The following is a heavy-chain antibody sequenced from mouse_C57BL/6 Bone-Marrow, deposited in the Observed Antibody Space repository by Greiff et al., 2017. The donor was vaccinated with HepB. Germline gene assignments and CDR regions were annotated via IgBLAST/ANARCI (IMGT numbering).Heavy chain of an antibody. CDR2: IDTNSGGT. CDR1: GYTFTSYW. Sequence: VQLQQPGAELVKPGASVKLSCKASGYTFTSYWMHWVKQRPGRGLEWIGRIDTNSGGTKYNEKFKSKATLTVDKPSSTAYMQLSSLTSEDSAVYYCARSMVPWYFDVWGTGTTVTVSS. CDR3: ARSMVPWYFDV. V-gene: IGHV1-72*01. J-gene: IGHJ1*03. D-gene: IGHD2-10*02.